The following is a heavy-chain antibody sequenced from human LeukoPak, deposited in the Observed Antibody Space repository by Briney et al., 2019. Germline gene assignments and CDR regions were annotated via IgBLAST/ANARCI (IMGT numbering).Heavy chain of an antibody. V-gene: IGHV3-30*02. CDR3: AKDASNLVAATAIDS. D-gene: IGHD2-15*01. CDR2: IRYDGSHK. J-gene: IGHJ4*02. Sequence: GGSLRLSCAASGFTFNSYGMHWVRQAPGKGLEWVAFIRYDGSHKYYADSVKGRFTISRDNSKNTLDLEMNSLRAEDTAVYYCAKDASNLVAATAIDSWGQGTLVTVSS. CDR1: GFTFNSYG.